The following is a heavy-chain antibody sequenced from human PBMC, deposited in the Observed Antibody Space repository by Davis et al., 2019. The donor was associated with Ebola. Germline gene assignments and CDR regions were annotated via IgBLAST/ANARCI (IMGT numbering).Heavy chain of an antibody. D-gene: IGHD3-10*01. CDR2: IIPIFGTA. V-gene: IGHV1-69*06. J-gene: IGHJ4*02. Sequence: SVKVSCKASGYTSTNYGLSWVRQAPGQGLEWMGGIIPIFGTANYAKKFQGRVTITADKSTSTAYLELSRLRSDDTAVYSCTRAAIRELFDVVYYFDYWGQGTLVTVSS. CDR3: TRAAIRELFDVVYYFDY. CDR1: GYTSTNYG.